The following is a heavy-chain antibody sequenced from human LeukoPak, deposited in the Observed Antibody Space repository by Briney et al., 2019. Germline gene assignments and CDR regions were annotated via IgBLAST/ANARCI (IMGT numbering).Heavy chain of an antibody. CDR3: ASYDSSVGTEGVHFDY. CDR1: GGSISSSSYY. CDR2: IYYSGST. Sequence: PSETLSLTCTVSGGSISSSSYYWGWIRQPPGKGLEWIGSIYYSGSTYYNPSLKSRVTISVDTSKNQFSLKLSSVTAADTAVYYCASYDSSVGTEGVHFDYWGQGTLVTVSS. D-gene: IGHD3-22*01. V-gene: IGHV4-39*07. J-gene: IGHJ4*02.